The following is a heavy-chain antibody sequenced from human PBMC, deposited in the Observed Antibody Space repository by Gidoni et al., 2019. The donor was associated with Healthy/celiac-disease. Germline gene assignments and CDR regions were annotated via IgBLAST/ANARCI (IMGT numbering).Heavy chain of an antibody. V-gene: IGHV3-66*01. D-gene: IGHD3-22*01. CDR1: GFTVSSHY. Sequence: EVQLVESGGGLVQPGGSLRLSCAASGFTVSSHYMSWVRQAPGKGLEWVSVIYSGCSTYYADSVKGRFTISRDNSKNTLYLQMNSLRAEDTAVYYCARDGFYYCDSSGYSVWGQGTLVTVSS. CDR3: ARDGFYYCDSSGYSV. CDR2: IYSGCST. J-gene: IGHJ4*02.